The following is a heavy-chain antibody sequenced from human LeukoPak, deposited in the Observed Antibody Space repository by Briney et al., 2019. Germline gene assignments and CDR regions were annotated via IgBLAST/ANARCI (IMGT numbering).Heavy chain of an antibody. CDR3: ARDLLPRVGYFDY. V-gene: IGHV4-38-2*02. Sequence: NPSETLSLTCTVSGGSISSYYWTWIRHPPGKGLEWIGNIYHSGSTYYNPSLKSRLTISLDTSKNQFSLKLSSVTAADTAVYYCARDLLPRVGYFDYWGQGTLVTVSS. CDR1: GGSISSYY. CDR2: IYHSGST. D-gene: IGHD1-26*01. J-gene: IGHJ4*02.